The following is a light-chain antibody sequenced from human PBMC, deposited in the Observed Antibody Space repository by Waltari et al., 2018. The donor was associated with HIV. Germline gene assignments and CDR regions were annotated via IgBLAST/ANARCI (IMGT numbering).Light chain of an antibody. J-gene: IGLJ3*02. Sequence: QSVLTQPSSASGTPGQRVAISSSGSSAKRESNSVECYHQLPGTAPTVLVYSNNHRPSGVPDRISGSKSGTSASLAISGLQSEDEADYYCAAWDDSLNGWVFGGGTKLTVL. CDR1: SAKRESNS. CDR2: SNN. CDR3: AAWDDSLNGWV. V-gene: IGLV1-44*01.